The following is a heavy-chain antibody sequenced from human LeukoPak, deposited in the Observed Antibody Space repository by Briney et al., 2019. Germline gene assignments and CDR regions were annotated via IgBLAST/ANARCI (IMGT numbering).Heavy chain of an antibody. J-gene: IGHJ4*02. D-gene: IGHD2-15*01. CDR3: ARDAGYCTGGSCWYFDH. V-gene: IGHV1-2*02. CDR1: GYTFTDYY. Sequence: ASVKVSCKASGYTFTDYYMHWVRQAPGQGLEWMGWINLNSGGTNFAQRFQGRVTMTRGTSISTAYMDLSRLISDDTAVYYCARDAGYCTGGSCWYFDHWGQGTLVTVSS. CDR2: INLNSGGT.